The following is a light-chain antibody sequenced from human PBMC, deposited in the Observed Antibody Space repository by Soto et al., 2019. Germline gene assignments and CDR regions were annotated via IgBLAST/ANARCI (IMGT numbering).Light chain of an antibody. J-gene: IGKJ1*01. CDR3: QQYDNWPWT. V-gene: IGKV3-15*01. CDR2: GAS. Sequence: VMTQSPAALSISPGERATLSFRASQSVTSNLAWYQQKPGQAPRLLIFGASTRATGIPARFSGGGSGTEFTLAISSLQSEDFAVYHCQQYDNWPWTFGQGTKVDI. CDR1: QSVTSN.